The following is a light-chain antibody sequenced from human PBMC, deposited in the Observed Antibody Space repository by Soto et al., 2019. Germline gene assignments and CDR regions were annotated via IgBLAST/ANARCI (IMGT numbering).Light chain of an antibody. CDR3: QQYYSTPYT. J-gene: IGKJ2*01. CDR2: WAS. CDR1: QSVLYSSNNKNC. Sequence: DIVMTQSPDSLAVSLGERATINCKSSQSVLYSSNNKNCLAWYQQKPGQPPKLLIYWASTRESGVPDRFSGSGSGTDFTLTISSLQAEDVAVYYCQQYYSTPYTFGQGTKLGI. V-gene: IGKV4-1*01.